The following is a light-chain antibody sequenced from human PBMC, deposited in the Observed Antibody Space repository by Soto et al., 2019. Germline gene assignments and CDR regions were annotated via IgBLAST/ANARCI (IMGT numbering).Light chain of an antibody. J-gene: IGLJ7*01. CDR3: AAWDDSLSGPGV. Sequence: QSVLTQPPSASGTPGQSVTIACSGSSSNIGNFYVYWYQQLPGTAPKLLIYKNNQLPLGVPDRFSGSKSGTSASLAISGLRSEDEADYYCAAWDDSLSGPGVFGGGTQLTVL. CDR2: KNN. CDR1: SSNIGNFY. V-gene: IGLV1-47*01.